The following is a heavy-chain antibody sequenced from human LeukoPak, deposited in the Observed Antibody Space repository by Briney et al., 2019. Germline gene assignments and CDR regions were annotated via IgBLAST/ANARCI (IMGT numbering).Heavy chain of an antibody. CDR2: IYSGGST. V-gene: IGHV3-66*04. J-gene: IGHJ4*02. CDR3: ARRDYYGSGGYYNFDY. D-gene: IGHD3-10*01. CDR1: GFTVSSNY. Sequence: GGSLRLSCAASGFTVSSNYMSWVRQAPGKGLEWVSVIYSGGSTYYADSVKGRFTISRDNSKNTLYLQMNSLRAEDTAVYYCARRDYYGSGGYYNFDYWGQGTLVTVSS.